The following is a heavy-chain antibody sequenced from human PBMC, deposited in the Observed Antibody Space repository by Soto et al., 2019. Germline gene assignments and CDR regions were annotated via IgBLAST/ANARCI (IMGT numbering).Heavy chain of an antibody. CDR3: SRGGAIFGVAYTHLDY. D-gene: IGHD3-3*01. CDR1: GYTFTSYG. Sequence: VKVYCKASGYTFTSYGISWVRQAPGQGLEWMGWMNTNSGNTGYAQKFQGRVTMTRNTSISTAYIELSGLISEGTAVYYCSRGGAIFGVAYTHLDYLGQGTLVIVFS. V-gene: IGHV1-8*02. J-gene: IGHJ4*02. CDR2: MNTNSGNT.